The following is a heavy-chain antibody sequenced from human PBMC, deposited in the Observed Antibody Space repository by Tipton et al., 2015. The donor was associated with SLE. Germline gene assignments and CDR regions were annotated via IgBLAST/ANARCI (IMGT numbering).Heavy chain of an antibody. CDR2: ISAYNGNT. J-gene: IGHJ6*03. D-gene: IGHD2-15*01. CDR3: VKSVVVVSPRDYYYYMDV. V-gene: IGHV1-18*01. Sequence: QSGAEVKKPGASVKVSCKASGFTFTSYGISWVRQAPGQGLEWMGWISAYNGNTDYAQKLQGRVTMTTDTSTSTAYMELRSLRSEDTAVYYCVKSVVVVSPRDYYYYMDVWGKGTTVTVSS. CDR1: GFTFTSYG.